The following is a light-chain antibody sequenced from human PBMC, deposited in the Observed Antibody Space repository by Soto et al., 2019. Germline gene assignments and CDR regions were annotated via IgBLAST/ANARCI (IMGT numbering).Light chain of an antibody. Sequence: DIQMTQSPSSVSASVGDRVTITCRASQGIRSWLAWYQQKPGKAPKLLISSASTLQSGVPSRFSGSVPGKHFTLPISGLQPEDFASCYCQQSDVFPDIFGGGARVEIK. CDR1: QGIRSW. CDR3: QQSDVFPDI. CDR2: SAS. V-gene: IGKV1D-12*01. J-gene: IGKJ4*01.